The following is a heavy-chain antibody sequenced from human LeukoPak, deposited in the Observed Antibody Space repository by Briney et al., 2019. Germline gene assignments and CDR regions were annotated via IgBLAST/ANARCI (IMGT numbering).Heavy chain of an antibody. J-gene: IGHJ4*02. D-gene: IGHD3-22*01. Sequence: GGSLRLSCAASGFTFSSYGMHWVRQAPGKGLEWVAVIWYDGSNKYYADSVKGRFTISRDNSKNTLYLQMNSLRAEDTAVYYCARDPIPYYYDSSGSYYFDYWGQGTLSPSPQ. V-gene: IGHV3-33*01. CDR3: ARDPIPYYYDSSGSYYFDY. CDR1: GFTFSSYG. CDR2: IWYDGSNK.